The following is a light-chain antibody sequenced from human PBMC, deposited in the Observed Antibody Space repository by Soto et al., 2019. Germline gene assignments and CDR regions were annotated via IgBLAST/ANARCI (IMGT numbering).Light chain of an antibody. CDR1: SSNIGAGYD. CDR3: QSFDTRLNSVV. Sequence: QSMVTQPPSASGALGQRVTISCTGSSSNIGAGYDVHWYQQFPGRAPRLLIFGNNNRPSGVPDRFSGSKSGTSASLDISGLQADDEADYYCQSFDTRLNSVVFGGGTKLNVL. CDR2: GNN. V-gene: IGLV1-40*01. J-gene: IGLJ2*01.